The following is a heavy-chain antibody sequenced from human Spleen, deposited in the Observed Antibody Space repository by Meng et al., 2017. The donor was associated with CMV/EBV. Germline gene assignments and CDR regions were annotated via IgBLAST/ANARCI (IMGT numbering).Heavy chain of an antibody. J-gene: IGHJ5*02. CDR3: ARGHDYSNYGWFDP. CDR2: ISSSSSYI. CDR1: GFTFSSYS. Sequence: EVQLVESGGGLVKPGGSLRLSCAASGFTFSSYSMNWVRQAPGKGLEWVSSISSSSSYIYYADSVKGRFTISRDNAKNSLYLQMNSLRAEDTAVYYCARGHDYSNYGWFDPWGQGTLVTVS. V-gene: IGHV3-21*01. D-gene: IGHD4-11*01.